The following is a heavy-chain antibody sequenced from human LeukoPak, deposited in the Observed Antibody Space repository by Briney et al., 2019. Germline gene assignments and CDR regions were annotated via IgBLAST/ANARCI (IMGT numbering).Heavy chain of an antibody. Sequence: ASETLSLTCTVSGGSIRSSYYYWGWIRQPPGKGLEWIGSIYDSGSTYYNPSLKSRVTISVDTSKNQFSLKLSSVTAADTAVYYCARGASANIFDYWGQGTLVTVSS. D-gene: IGHD6-13*01. CDR1: GGSIRSSYYY. CDR3: ARGASANIFDY. V-gene: IGHV4-39*07. CDR2: IYDSGST. J-gene: IGHJ4*02.